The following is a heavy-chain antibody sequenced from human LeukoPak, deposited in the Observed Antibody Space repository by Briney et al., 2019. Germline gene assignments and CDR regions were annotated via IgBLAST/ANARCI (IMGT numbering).Heavy chain of an antibody. CDR1: GFTFSSYS. CDR3: ARDRFLEWYAFDI. CDR2: ISSSSSYI. V-gene: IGHV3-21*01. J-gene: IGHJ3*02. Sequence: GGSLRLSCAASGFTFSSYSMNWVRQAPGKGLEWVSSISSSSSYIYYADSVKGRFTISRDNAKNSLYLQMNSLRAEDTAVYYCARDRFLEWYAFDIWGQGTMVTVSS. D-gene: IGHD3-3*01.